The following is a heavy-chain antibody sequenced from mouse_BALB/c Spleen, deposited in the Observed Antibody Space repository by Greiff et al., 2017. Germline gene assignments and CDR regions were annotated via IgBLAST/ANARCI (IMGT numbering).Heavy chain of an antibody. J-gene: IGHJ4*01. CDR3: AREGGVDY. CDR2: ISDGGSYT. CDR1: GFTFSDYY. V-gene: IGHV5-4*02. Sequence: EVKVVESGGGLVKPGGSLKLSCAASGFTFSDYYMYWVRQTPEKRLEWVATISDGGSYTYYPDSVKGRFTISRDNAKNNLYLQMSSLKSEDTAMYYCAREGGVDYWGQGTSVTVSS.